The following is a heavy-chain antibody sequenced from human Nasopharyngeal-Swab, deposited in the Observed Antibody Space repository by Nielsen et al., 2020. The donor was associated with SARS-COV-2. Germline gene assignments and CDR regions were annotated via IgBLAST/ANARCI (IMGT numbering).Heavy chain of an antibody. J-gene: IGHJ5*02. CDR2: FYPEYGET. CDR3: ATSAPYCSSTSCSYWFDP. D-gene: IGHD2-2*01. Sequence: VSVKVSCKVSGYTLTELSMHLVRQAPGKGLEWMGGFYPEYGETIYAQKFQGRVTITEDTPTDTAYMELSSLRSEDTAVYYCATSAPYCSSTSCSYWFDPWGQGTLVTVSS. CDR1: GYTLTELS. V-gene: IGHV1-24*01.